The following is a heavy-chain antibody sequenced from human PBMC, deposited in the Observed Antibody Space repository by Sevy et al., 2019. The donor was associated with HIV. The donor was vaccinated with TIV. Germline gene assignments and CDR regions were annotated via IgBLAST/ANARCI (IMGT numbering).Heavy chain of an antibody. Sequence: GGSLRLSCAASGFTFTNYGMHWVRQAPGKGLEWVSGISNSGANTYYADSVRGRFTVSRDNSKNTVYLQLNSLRAEDTGMCYWAKEWALLSDWYGEFDYWGQGTLVTVSS. CDR1: GFTFTNYG. V-gene: IGHV3-23*01. J-gene: IGHJ4*02. D-gene: IGHD6-19*01. CDR2: ISNSGANT. CDR3: AKEWALLSDWYGEFDY.